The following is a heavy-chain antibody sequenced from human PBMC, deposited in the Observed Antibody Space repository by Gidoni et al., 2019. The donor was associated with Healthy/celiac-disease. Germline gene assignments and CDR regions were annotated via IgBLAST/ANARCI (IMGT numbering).Heavy chain of an antibody. J-gene: IGHJ6*03. D-gene: IGHD1-26*01. V-gene: IGHV1-46*01. Sequence: QVQLVQSGAEVKKPGASVKVSCKASGYTFTSYYMHWVRQAPGQGLEWMGIINPSGGSTSYAQKFQGRVTMTRDTSTSTVYMELSSLRSEDTAVYYCAREGEPRYFYYYYYMDVWGKGTTVTVSS. CDR1: GYTFTSYY. CDR3: AREGEPRYFYYYYYMDV. CDR2: INPSGGST.